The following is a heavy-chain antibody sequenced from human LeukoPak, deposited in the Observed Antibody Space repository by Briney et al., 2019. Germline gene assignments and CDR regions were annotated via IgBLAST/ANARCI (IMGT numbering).Heavy chain of an antibody. Sequence: SETLSLTCTVSSGSISSSSYYWGWIRQPPGKGLEWIGSIYYSGGTYYNPSLKSRVTISVDTSKNQFSLKLSSVTAADTAVYYCATSSGSYYYWGQGTLVTVSS. CDR1: SGSISSSSYY. V-gene: IGHV4-39*01. CDR3: ATSSGSYYY. J-gene: IGHJ4*02. CDR2: IYYSGGT. D-gene: IGHD1-26*01.